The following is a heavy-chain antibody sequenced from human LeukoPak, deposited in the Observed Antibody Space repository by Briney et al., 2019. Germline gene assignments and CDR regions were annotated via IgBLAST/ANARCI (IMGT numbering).Heavy chain of an antibody. D-gene: IGHD3-16*01. CDR2: INHSGST. Sequence: SETLSLTCAVYGGSFSGYYWSWIRQPPGKGLEWIGEINHSGSTNYNPSLKSRVTISVDTSKNQFSLKLSSVTAADTAIYYCARDLGSTDWNEFDYWGQGTLVTVSS. V-gene: IGHV4-34*01. CDR1: GGSFSGYY. J-gene: IGHJ4*02. CDR3: ARDLGSTDWNEFDY.